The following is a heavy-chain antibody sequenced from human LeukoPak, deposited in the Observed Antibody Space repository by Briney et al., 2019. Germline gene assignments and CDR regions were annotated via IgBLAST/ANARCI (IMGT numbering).Heavy chain of an antibody. CDR2: IYYSGST. Sequence: SETLSLTCTVSGGSISSSSYYWGWIRQPPGKGLEWIGSIYYSGSTYYNPSLKSRVTISVDTSKNQFSLKLNSVTAAGTAMYYCAGSEQWLANFDYWGQGTLVTVSS. CDR3: AGSEQWLANFDY. J-gene: IGHJ4*02. D-gene: IGHD6-19*01. V-gene: IGHV4-39*01. CDR1: GGSISSSSYY.